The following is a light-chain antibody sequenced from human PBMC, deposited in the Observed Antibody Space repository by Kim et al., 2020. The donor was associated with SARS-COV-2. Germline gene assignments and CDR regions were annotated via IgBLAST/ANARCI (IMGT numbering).Light chain of an antibody. Sequence: QPVLTQSPSASASLGDSVKLTCTLSSGHSTYAIAWHQQQPEKGPRYLMKVNNDGSHSKGDGIPDRFSGSSSGAERYLSISSLQSEDEADYYCQTWDTAIQAVFGGETQLTVL. CDR1: SGHSTYA. V-gene: IGLV4-69*01. CDR3: QTWDTAIQAV. J-gene: IGLJ3*02. CDR2: VNNDGSH.